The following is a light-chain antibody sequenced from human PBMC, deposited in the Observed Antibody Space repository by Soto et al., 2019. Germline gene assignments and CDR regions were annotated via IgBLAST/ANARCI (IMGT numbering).Light chain of an antibody. V-gene: IGLV1-44*01. Sequence: QSVLTQPPSASGTPGQRVTISCSGSSSNIGSNTVNWYQQLPGTAPKLLIYNNNQRPSGVPDRFSGSKSGTSASMAISGLQCEDEDDYYCAAWDDSVNGLVFGTGTKVTVL. CDR3: AAWDDSVNGLV. J-gene: IGLJ1*01. CDR2: NNN. CDR1: SSNIGSNT.